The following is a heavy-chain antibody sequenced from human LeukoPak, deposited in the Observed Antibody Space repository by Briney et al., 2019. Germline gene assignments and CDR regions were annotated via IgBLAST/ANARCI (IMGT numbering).Heavy chain of an antibody. V-gene: IGHV3-48*01. Sequence: PGGSLRLSCAASGFSFSSYSMSWVRQAPGKGLEWVSYISSDSSIMHHGDAVRGRFAISRDNAKNSLYLQMNSLRAEDTAVYYCARDLGDDILTGYPRWGQGTLVTVSS. CDR2: ISSDSSIM. CDR3: ARDLGDDILTGYPR. CDR1: GFSFSSYS. D-gene: IGHD3-9*01. J-gene: IGHJ4*02.